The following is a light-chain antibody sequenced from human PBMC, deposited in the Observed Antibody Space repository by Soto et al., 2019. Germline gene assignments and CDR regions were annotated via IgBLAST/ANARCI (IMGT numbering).Light chain of an antibody. J-gene: IGLJ1*01. CDR3: SSYTDSNSFYV. V-gene: IGLV2-14*01. CDR2: EVS. Sequence: QSALTQPASVSGSPGQSITISCNGTSSDVGGHDYVSWYQQHPGKAPKLTIFEVSNRPSGVSNRFSGSKSGNTASLTISGLXAEDEADYYCSSYTDSNSFYVFGSGTKVTVL. CDR1: SSDVGGHDY.